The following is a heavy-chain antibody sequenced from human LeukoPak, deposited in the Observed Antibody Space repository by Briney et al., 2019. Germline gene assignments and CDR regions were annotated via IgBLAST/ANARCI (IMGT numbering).Heavy chain of an antibody. Sequence: PGGSLRLSCAASGFTFSSYGMHWVRQAPGKGLEWVAVIWYDGSNKYYADSVKGRFTISRDNSKNTLYLQMNSLRAEDTAVYYCARDPLLMTTVTLDYWGQGTLVTVSS. CDR1: GFTFSSYG. V-gene: IGHV3-33*01. J-gene: IGHJ4*02. CDR2: IWYDGSNK. D-gene: IGHD4-17*01. CDR3: ARDPLLMTTVTLDY.